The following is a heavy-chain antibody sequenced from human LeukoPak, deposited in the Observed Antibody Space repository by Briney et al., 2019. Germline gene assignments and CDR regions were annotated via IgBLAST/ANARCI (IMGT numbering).Heavy chain of an antibody. J-gene: IGHJ3*02. D-gene: IGHD3-3*01. Sequence: AASVKVSCKASGYTFISYGISWVRQATGQGLEWMGWMNPNSGNTGYAQKFQGRVTITRNTSISTAYMELSSLRSEDTAVYYCARRFGVARDAFDIWGQGTMVTVSS. CDR3: ARRFGVARDAFDI. V-gene: IGHV1-8*03. CDR2: MNPNSGNT. CDR1: GYTFISYG.